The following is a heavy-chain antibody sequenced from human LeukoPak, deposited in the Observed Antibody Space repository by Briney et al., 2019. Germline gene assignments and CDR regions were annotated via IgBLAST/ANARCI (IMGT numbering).Heavy chain of an antibody. Sequence: SETLSLTCTVSGGSISSSSYYWGWIRQPPGKGLEWIGSIYYSGSTDYNPSLKSRVTMSLDTSKNQFSLKLSSLTAADTAVYYCVRAVISFGAAVAKGFDCWGQGTLVTVSS. D-gene: IGHD3-16*01. CDR3: VRAVISFGAAVAKGFDC. CDR2: IYYSGST. CDR1: GGSISSSSYY. J-gene: IGHJ4*02. V-gene: IGHV4-39*07.